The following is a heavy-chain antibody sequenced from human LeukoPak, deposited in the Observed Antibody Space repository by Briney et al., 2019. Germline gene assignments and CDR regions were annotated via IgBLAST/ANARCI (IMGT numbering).Heavy chain of an antibody. D-gene: IGHD3-3*01. CDR1: GGSISSYY. CDR2: IYYSGGT. CDR3: ARGETITIFGVVPVAVPNY. Sequence: SQTLSLTCTVSGGSISSYYWSWIRQPPGKGLEWIGYIYYSGGTNYNPSLKSRVTISVDTSKNQFSLKLSSVTAADTAVYYCARGETITIFGVVPVAVPNYWGQGTLVTVSS. J-gene: IGHJ4*02. V-gene: IGHV4-59*01.